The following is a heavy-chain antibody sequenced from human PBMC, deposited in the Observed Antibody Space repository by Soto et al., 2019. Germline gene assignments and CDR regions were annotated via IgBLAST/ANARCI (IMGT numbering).Heavy chain of an antibody. D-gene: IGHD3-16*02. CDR1: GYTSTTYG. V-gene: IGHV1-18*01. CDR3: AWSRLGELSSAYFDY. J-gene: IGHJ4*02. CDR2: ISAYNGNT. Sequence: QVQLVQSGAEVKKPGASVKVSCKAPGYTSTTYGVNWVRQAPGQGLEWMGWISAYNGNTNYAQKFQGRVTMTTDTSTSTAYRERRSLRSAGPAVYYCAWSRLGELSSAYFDYWGQGTLVTVSS.